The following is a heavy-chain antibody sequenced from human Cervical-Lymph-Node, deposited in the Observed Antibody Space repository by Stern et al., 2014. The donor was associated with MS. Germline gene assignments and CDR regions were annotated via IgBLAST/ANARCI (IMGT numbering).Heavy chain of an antibody. CDR2: IYYSGST. CDR1: GGSVTSGGFS. D-gene: IGHD3-22*01. CDR3: AREGSSGSYFLDY. J-gene: IGHJ4*02. V-gene: IGHV4-31*03. Sequence: QLQLQESGPGLVKSSQTLSLTCTVSGGSVTSGGFSWNWIRQHPGKGLEGIGNIYYSGSTYYNPSLKSRLTMSLDASRNQFSLKLTSVTVADTAVYYCAREGSSGSYFLDYWGQGTLVTVSS.